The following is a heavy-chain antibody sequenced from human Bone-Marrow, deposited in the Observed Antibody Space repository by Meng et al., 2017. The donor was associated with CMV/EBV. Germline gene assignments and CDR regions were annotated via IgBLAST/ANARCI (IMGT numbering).Heavy chain of an antibody. CDR1: GYTFTTYG. Sequence: ASVKVSCKGSGYTFTTYGISWVRQAPGQGLEWMGWISAYNGNTNYAQKLQGRVTMTTDTSTSTAYMELRSLRSDDTGVYHCARETYDFWGGSGMDVWGQGTTVTVSS. CDR2: ISAYNGNT. J-gene: IGHJ6*02. D-gene: IGHD3-3*01. V-gene: IGHV1-18*01. CDR3: ARETYDFWGGSGMDV.